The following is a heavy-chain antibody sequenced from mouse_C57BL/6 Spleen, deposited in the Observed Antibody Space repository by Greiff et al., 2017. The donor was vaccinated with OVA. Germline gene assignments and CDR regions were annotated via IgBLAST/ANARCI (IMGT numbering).Heavy chain of an antibody. CDR1: GYTFTSYW. D-gene: IGHD1-1*01. J-gene: IGHJ4*01. CDR2: IDPSDSYT. Sequence: QVQLKQPGAELVMPGASVKLSCKASGYTFTSYWMHWVKQRPGQGLEWIGEIDPSDSYTNYNQQFKGKSTLTVDKSSSTAYMQLSSLTSEDSAVYYCAGGYYGSSYAMDYWGQGTSVTVSS. CDR3: AGGYYGSSYAMDY. V-gene: IGHV1-69*01.